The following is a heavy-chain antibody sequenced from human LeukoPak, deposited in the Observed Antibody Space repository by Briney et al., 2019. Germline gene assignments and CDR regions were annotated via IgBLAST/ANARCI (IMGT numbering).Heavy chain of an antibody. CDR2: IYYTGST. Sequence: SETLSLTCGVSGGAITNYYWNWIRQAPGKGLEWLGYIYYTGSTTYNPTVKSRITISLDTSKKQISLKLRSVTAADTAMYYCAREGQLYSRTRYYGMDVWGQGTTVTVSS. D-gene: IGHD2-21*01. CDR1: GGAITNYY. V-gene: IGHV4-59*01. J-gene: IGHJ6*02. CDR3: AREGQLYSRTRYYGMDV.